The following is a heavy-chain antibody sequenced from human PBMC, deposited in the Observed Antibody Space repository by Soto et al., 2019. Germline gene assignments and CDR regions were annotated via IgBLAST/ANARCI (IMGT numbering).Heavy chain of an antibody. D-gene: IGHD1-26*01. J-gene: IGHJ4*02. CDR2: ISYDGGNK. CDR1: GFTFSSYT. Sequence: QVQLVESGGGVVQPGRSLRLSCAASGFTFSSYTMHWVRQAPGKGLEWVAVISYDGGNKYYEDSVKGRFTISRDNSKNTLYLQMNSLRSEDTATYYCARTTSPWELLPLFDYWGQGTLVTVSS. CDR3: ARTTSPWELLPLFDY. V-gene: IGHV3-30-3*01.